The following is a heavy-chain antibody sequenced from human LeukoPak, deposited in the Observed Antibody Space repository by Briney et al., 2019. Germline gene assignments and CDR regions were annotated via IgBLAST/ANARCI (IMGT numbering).Heavy chain of an antibody. CDR1: GGSFSGYY. J-gene: IGHJ4*02. CDR3: ARLFRGPRGYSYGVDY. V-gene: IGHV4-59*08. D-gene: IGHD5-18*01. Sequence: SETLSLTCAVYGGSFSGYYWSWIRQPPGKGLEWIGYIYYSGSTNYNPSLKSRVTISVDTSKNQFSLKLSSVTAADTAVYYCARLFRGPRGYSYGVDYWGQGTLVTVSS. CDR2: IYYSGST.